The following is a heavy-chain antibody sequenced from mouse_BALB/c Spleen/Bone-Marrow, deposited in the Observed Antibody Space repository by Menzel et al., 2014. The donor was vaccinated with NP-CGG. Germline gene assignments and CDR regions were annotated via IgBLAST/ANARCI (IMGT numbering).Heavy chain of an antibody. Sequence: VQLQQSGPELVKPGASVKISCKASGYAFSNSWMNWVKQRPGQGLEWIGRIYPGDGDTYYNGKFKDKATLTADKSSSTAYMQLSSLTSVDSAVYFCARSDGYRAMDYSGQGTSITVSS. CDR1: GYAFSNSW. D-gene: IGHD2-3*01. CDR3: ARSDGYRAMDY. V-gene: IGHV1-82*01. CDR2: IYPGDGDT. J-gene: IGHJ4*01.